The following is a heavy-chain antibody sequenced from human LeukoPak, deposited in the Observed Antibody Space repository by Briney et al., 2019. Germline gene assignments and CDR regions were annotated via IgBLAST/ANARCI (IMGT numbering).Heavy chain of an antibody. J-gene: IGHJ4*02. Sequence: PSETLSLTCTVSGGSISSYYWGWIRQPPGKGLEWIGSIYYSGSTYYNPSLKSRVTISVDTSKNQFSLKLSSVTAADTAVYYCARHGTAAIDQIVDYWGQGTLVTVSS. V-gene: IGHV4-39*01. CDR2: IYYSGST. CDR1: GGSISSYY. D-gene: IGHD2-2*01. CDR3: ARHGTAAIDQIVDY.